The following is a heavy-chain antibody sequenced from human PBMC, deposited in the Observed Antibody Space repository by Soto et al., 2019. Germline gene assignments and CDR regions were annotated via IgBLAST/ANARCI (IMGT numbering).Heavy chain of an antibody. CDR1: GGSISSVSYY. V-gene: IGHV4-39*01. D-gene: IGHD7-27*01. J-gene: IGHJ4*02. Sequence: ASETLSLTCTVSGGSISSVSYYWGWIRQPPGKGLEWIGTTYYSGSTYYNPSLKSRVTTSVDTSKNQFSLKLSSVTAADTAVYYCARHVAGPTTQAPGPWGFVMFDFWGQGTLVTVSS. CDR2: TYYSGST. CDR3: ARHVAGPTTQAPGPWGFVMFDF.